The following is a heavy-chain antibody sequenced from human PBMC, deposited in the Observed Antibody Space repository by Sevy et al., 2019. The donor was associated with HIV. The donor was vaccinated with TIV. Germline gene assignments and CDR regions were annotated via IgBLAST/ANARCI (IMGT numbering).Heavy chain of an antibody. V-gene: IGHV3-7*03. CDR2: IKRDGSEK. D-gene: IGHD1-26*01. Sequence: GGSLRLSCVASGFTFSNYWMSWVRQAPGKGLEWVANIKRDGSEKYYVASVKGRFTISRDNDKTSLYLQMNSLRDEDTAVYYRARDCNSATCLWGLDVWGPGTTVTVSS. J-gene: IGHJ6*02. CDR1: GFTFSNYW. CDR3: ARDCNSATCLWGLDV.